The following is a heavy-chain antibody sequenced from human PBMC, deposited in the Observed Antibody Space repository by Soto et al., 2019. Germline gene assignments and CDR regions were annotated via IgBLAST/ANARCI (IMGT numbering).Heavy chain of an antibody. CDR2: INYSGST. J-gene: IGHJ3*02. CDR3: ARYFDWPSAFDN. V-gene: IGHV4-59*01. D-gene: IGHD3-9*01. CDR1: GSSIGGEF. Sequence: PSPSCILSGSSIGGEFWSWIRQPPGKRLEWIGYINYSGSTNYNPSLKSRVTISVDTSKKQFSLKLGSVTAADTAVYYCARYFDWPSAFDNWGQGTMVT.